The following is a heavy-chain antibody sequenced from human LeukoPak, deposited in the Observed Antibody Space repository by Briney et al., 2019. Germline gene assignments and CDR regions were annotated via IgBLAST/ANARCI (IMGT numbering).Heavy chain of an antibody. D-gene: IGHD4-17*01. V-gene: IGHV3-23*01. CDR2: ISGSGGRR. Sequence: GGSLRLSCAVSGITLSNYGMSWVRQAPGKGLEWVAGISGSGGRRNYADSVKGRFTISRDNPKNTLYLQMNSLRPENTAVYFWAKDRLGLQAYGDYDTPDYWGQGNLVTVSS. CDR3: AKDRLGLQAYGDYDTPDY. J-gene: IGHJ4*02. CDR1: GITLSNYG.